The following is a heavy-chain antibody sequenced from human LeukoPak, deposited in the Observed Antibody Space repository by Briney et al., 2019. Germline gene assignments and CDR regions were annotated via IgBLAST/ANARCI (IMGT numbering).Heavy chain of an antibody. CDR3: ARGITSDY. Sequence: SVKVSCKASGGTFSSYAISWVRQAPGQGLEWMGRIIPILGIANYAQKFQGRVTITADKSTSTAYMELTSLRSEDTAIYYCARGITSDYWGQGILITVSS. CDR1: GGTFSSYA. V-gene: IGHV1-69*04. J-gene: IGHJ4*02. CDR2: IIPILGIA.